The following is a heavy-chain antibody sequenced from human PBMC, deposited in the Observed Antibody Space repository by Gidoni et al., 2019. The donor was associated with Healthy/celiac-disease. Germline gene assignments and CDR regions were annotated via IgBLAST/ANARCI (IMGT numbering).Heavy chain of an antibody. Sequence: QVQLVESGGGVVQPGRSLRLSCPASGFTFSSYGLHWVRQAPGKGLEWVAVISYDGSNKYYADSVKGRFTISRDNSKNTLYLQMNSLRAEDTAVYYCAKDFSITMVQGVILSFDYWGQGTLVTVSS. V-gene: IGHV3-30*18. D-gene: IGHD3-10*01. J-gene: IGHJ4*02. CDR3: AKDFSITMVQGVILSFDY. CDR2: ISYDGSNK. CDR1: GFTFSSYG.